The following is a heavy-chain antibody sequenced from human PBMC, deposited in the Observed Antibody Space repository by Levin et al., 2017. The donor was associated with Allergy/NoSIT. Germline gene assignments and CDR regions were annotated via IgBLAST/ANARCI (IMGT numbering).Heavy chain of an antibody. CDR3: ARQCYDILTGYYNFDY. Sequence: SQTLSLTCTVSGGSISSSISYWGWIRQAPGKGLEWIGSIYNSGSTYYNPSLKSRVTTSVDTSKNQFSLKLSSVTAADTAVYYCARQCYDILTGYYNFDYWGQGTLVSVSS. J-gene: IGHJ4*02. CDR2: IYNSGST. V-gene: IGHV4-39*01. D-gene: IGHD3-9*01. CDR1: GGSISSSISY.